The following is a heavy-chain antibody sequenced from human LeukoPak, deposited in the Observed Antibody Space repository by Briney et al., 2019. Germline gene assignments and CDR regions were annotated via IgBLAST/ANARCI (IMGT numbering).Heavy chain of an antibody. Sequence: PSETLSLTCTVSGGSISSSSYYWGWIRQPPGKGPEWIGSIYYSGSTYYNPSLKSRVTISVDTSKNQFSLKLSSVTAADTAVYYCGILRYFDWSIDYWGQGTLVTVSS. CDR3: GILRYFDWSIDY. V-gene: IGHV4-39*01. D-gene: IGHD3-9*01. J-gene: IGHJ4*02. CDR2: IYYSGST. CDR1: GGSISSSSYY.